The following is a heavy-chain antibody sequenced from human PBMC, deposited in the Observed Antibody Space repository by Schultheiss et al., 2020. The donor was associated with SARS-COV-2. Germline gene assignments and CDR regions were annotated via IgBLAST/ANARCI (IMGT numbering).Heavy chain of an antibody. D-gene: IGHD3-10*01. CDR2: ISGSGGST. J-gene: IGHJ5*02. CDR1: GFTFSSYA. CDR3: ARDPGVTMVQGVIGWFDP. Sequence: GGSLRLSCAASGFTFSSYAMSWVRQAPGKGLEWVSAISGSGGSTYYADSVKGRFTISRDNAKNSLYLQMNSLRAEDTAVYYCARDPGVTMVQGVIGWFDPWGQGTLVTVSS. V-gene: IGHV3-23*01.